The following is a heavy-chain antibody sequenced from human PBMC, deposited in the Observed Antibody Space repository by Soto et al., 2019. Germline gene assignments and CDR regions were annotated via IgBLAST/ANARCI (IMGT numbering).Heavy chain of an antibody. CDR1: GYSFTSYL. CDR3: ARQASTIFGVVKDYYYYYGMDV. V-gene: IGHV5-51*01. D-gene: IGHD3-3*01. J-gene: IGHJ6*04. Sequence: GESLKISCKSSGYSFTSYLIGWVRQMPGKGLEWMGIIYPGDSDTRYSPSFQGQVTISADKSISTAYLQWSSLKASDTAMYYCARQASTIFGVVKDYYYYYGMDVWGXGTTVTVSS. CDR2: IYPGDSDT.